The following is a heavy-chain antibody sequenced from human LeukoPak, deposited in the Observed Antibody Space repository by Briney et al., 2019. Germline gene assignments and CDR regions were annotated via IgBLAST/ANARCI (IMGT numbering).Heavy chain of an antibody. J-gene: IGHJ4*02. CDR2: IKSKADGGTT. CDR3: TTLTGYSSGFTDY. D-gene: IGHD6-19*01. V-gene: IGHV3-15*01. Sequence: RSGGSLRLSCAASGFTFSNAWMSWVRQAPGKGLEWVGRIKSKADGGTTDYAAPVKGRFTISRDDSKNTLYLQMNSLNTEDTAVYYCTTLTGYSSGFTDYWGQGTLVTVSS. CDR1: GFTFSNAW.